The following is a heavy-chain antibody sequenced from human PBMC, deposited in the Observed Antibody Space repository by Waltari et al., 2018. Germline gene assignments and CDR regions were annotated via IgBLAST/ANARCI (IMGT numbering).Heavy chain of an antibody. D-gene: IGHD3-10*01. V-gene: IGHV4-39*07. Sequence: QLQLQESGPGLVKPSETLSLTCTVSGGSISSSSYYWGWIRQPPGKGLEWIGSIYYSGRTYYNPSLKSRVTISVATSKNQFSLKLSSVTAADTAVYYCARGSYYYGSGSSLPSYYFDYWGQGTLVTVSS. J-gene: IGHJ4*02. CDR3: ARGSYYYGSGSSLPSYYFDY. CDR1: GGSISSSSYY. CDR2: IYYSGRT.